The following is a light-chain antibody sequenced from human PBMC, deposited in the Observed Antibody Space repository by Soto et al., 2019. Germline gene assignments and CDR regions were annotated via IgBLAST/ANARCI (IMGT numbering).Light chain of an antibody. CDR3: QQFDKWPPST. J-gene: IGKJ1*01. V-gene: IGKV3-20*01. CDR2: GAS. CDR1: QSVSNNY. Sequence: EIVLTQSPGTLSLSPGERATLSCRASQSVSNNYLAWYQQKPGQAPRLLIYGASSRATGIPDRFSGSGSGTDFTLTISGLQSEDFAIYYCQQFDKWPPSTFGQGTKVDIK.